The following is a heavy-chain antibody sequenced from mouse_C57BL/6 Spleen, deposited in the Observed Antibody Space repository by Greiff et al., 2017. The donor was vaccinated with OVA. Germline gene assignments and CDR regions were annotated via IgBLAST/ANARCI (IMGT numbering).Heavy chain of an antibody. V-gene: IGHV1-52*01. J-gene: IGHJ2*01. CDR3: AKGSIYGNYYFDY. Sequence: VQLQQPGAELVRPGSSVKLSCKASGYTFTSYWMHWVKQRPIQGLEWIGNIDPSVSETHYNQKFKDKATLTVDKSSSTAYMQLSSLTSEDSAVYYCAKGSIYGNYYFDYWGQGTTLTVSS. CDR2: IDPSVSET. D-gene: IGHD2-1*01. CDR1: GYTFTSYW.